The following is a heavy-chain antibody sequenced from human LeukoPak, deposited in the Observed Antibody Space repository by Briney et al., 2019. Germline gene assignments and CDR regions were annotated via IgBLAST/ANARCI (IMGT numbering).Heavy chain of an antibody. CDR2: IYPGDSDT. CDR3: ARQRQRYSSAWFFDY. CDR1: GYSFTSYW. J-gene: IGHJ4*02. Sequence: GESLKISCKGSGYSFTSYWIGWLRQMPGKGLEWMGIIYPGDSDTRYSPSFQGQVTISADKSISTAYLQWSSLKASDTAMYYCARQRQRYSSAWFFDYWGQGTLVTVSS. D-gene: IGHD6-19*01. V-gene: IGHV5-51*01.